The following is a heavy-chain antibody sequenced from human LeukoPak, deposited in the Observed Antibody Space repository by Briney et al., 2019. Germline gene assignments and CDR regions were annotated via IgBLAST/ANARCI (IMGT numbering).Heavy chain of an antibody. CDR3: ARVRDYYGSGSSEFDY. V-gene: IGHV4-4*02. Sequence: SETLSLTCAVSGGSISSSNWWSWVRQPPGKGLEWIGEIYHSGSTNYNPSLKSRVTISVDKSKNQFSLKLSSVTAADTAVYYCARVRDYYGSGSSEFDYWGQETLVTVSS. CDR2: IYHSGST. J-gene: IGHJ4*02. D-gene: IGHD3-10*01. CDR1: GGSISSSNW.